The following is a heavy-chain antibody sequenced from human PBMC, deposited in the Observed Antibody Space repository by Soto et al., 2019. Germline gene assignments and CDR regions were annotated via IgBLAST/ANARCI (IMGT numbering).Heavy chain of an antibody. CDR3: ARGSDGVWNWFDP. CDR2: IYNSGNT. CDR1: GGSIRRGFYS. Sequence: LSLPRAFSGGSIRRGFYSWGWVPQPPGQGLEWIGYIYNSGNTYYNPSLMSRVTISVDRSQNHFSLKLTSVTAADTAVYYCARGSDGVWNWFDPWGQGTQVTVSS. V-gene: IGHV4-30-2*01. D-gene: IGHD2-21*02. J-gene: IGHJ5*02.